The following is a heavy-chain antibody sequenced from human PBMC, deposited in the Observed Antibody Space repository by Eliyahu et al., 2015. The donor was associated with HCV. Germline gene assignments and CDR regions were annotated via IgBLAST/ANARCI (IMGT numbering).Heavy chain of an antibody. CDR1: GFSLSTSGVG. CDR2: IYWNDDK. Sequence: QITLKESGPTLVKPTQTLTLTCTFSGFSLSTSGVGVGWIRQPPGKALEWLALIYWNDDKRYSPSLKSRLTITKDTSKNQVVLTMTNMDPVDTATYYCAHRFISYDFWSGYQNGRLDAFDIWGQGTMVTVSS. D-gene: IGHD3-3*01. V-gene: IGHV2-5*01. J-gene: IGHJ3*02. CDR3: AHRFISYDFWSGYQNGRLDAFDI.